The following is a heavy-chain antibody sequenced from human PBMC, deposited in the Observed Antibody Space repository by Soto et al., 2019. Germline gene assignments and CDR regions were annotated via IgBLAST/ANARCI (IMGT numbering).Heavy chain of an antibody. Sequence: GGSLRLSCAASRFTFNNYPMHWVRQAPGKGLEWVAVISHDGGNKYNADSVKGRFTISRDNSKDTLYLQINSLRAEDTAVYYCAKGLGVAWELPDYWGQGTLVTVSS. J-gene: IGHJ4*02. CDR2: ISHDGGNK. D-gene: IGHD1-26*01. CDR1: RFTFNNYP. CDR3: AKGLGVAWELPDY. V-gene: IGHV3-30-3*01.